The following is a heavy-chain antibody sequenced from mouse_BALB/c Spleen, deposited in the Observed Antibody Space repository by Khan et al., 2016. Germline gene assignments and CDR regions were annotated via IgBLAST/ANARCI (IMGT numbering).Heavy chain of an antibody. D-gene: IGHD2-3*01. J-gene: IGHJ2*01. V-gene: IGHV3-2*02. CDR2: ISYSGST. CDR1: GYSITSDYA. CDR3: AREGDGYYYYFDY. Sequence: EVQLQESGPGLVKPSQSLSLTCTVTGYSITSDYAWNWIRQFPGNKLEWMGYISYSGSTSYNPSLKSRISITRDTSKNQFFLQLNSVTTEDTATDYCAREGDGYYYYFDYWGQGTTLTVSS.